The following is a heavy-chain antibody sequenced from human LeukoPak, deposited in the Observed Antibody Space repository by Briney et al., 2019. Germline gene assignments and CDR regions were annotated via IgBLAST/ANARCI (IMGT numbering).Heavy chain of an antibody. D-gene: IGHD6-13*01. CDR2: ISGSGGSI. V-gene: IGHV3-23*01. CDR1: GFTFSSYA. CDR3: AKDDSSSWDRYNWFDP. Sequence: GGSLRLSCAASGFTFSSYAMSWVRQAPGKGLEWVSGISGSGGSIYYADSVKGRFTISRDNSKNTLYLQMNSLRAEDTAVYYCAKDDSSSWDRYNWFDPWGQGTLVTVSS. J-gene: IGHJ5*02.